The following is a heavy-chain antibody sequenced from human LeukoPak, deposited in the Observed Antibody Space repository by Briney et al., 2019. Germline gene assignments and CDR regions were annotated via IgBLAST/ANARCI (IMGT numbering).Heavy chain of an antibody. CDR2: ISGSGGST. CDR1: GFTFSSYA. V-gene: IGHV3-23*01. Sequence: GGSLRLSCAASGFTFSSYAMSWVRQAPGRGLEWVSAISGSGGSTYYADSVKGRFTISRDNSKNTLYLQMNSLRAEDTAVYYCAKDNTQLWLGFDYWGQGTLVTVSS. J-gene: IGHJ4*02. D-gene: IGHD5-18*01. CDR3: AKDNTQLWLGFDY.